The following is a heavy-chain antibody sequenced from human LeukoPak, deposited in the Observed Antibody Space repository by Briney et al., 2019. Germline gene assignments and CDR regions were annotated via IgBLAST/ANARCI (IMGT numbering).Heavy chain of an antibody. CDR3: ARAPRRGYSYGLAV. CDR2: INHSGST. CDR1: GGSFSGYY. J-gene: IGHJ4*02. Sequence: SETLSLTCAVYGGSFSGYYWSWIRQPPGKGLECIGEINHSGSTNYNPSLKSRVTISVDTSKNQFSLKLSSVTAADTAVYYCARAPRRGYSYGLAVWGQGTLVTVSS. V-gene: IGHV4-34*01. D-gene: IGHD5-18*01.